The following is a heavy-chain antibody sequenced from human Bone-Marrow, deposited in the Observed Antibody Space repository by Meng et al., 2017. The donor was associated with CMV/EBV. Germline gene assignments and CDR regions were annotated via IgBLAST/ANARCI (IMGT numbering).Heavy chain of an antibody. Sequence: EVQLVESGGTLVQPGGSLRLSCTASGFSVTNKYMSWVRQAPGKGLEWICIIYRGDNTYYTDSVKGRFTVSRDNSKNIMYLQMSWLRVDDTAVYYCTGDSVLNPNLDYWGQGTLVTVSS. V-gene: IGHV3-66*01. CDR1: GFSVTNKY. D-gene: IGHD1-14*01. CDR3: TGDSVLNPNLDY. J-gene: IGHJ4*02. CDR2: IYRGDNT.